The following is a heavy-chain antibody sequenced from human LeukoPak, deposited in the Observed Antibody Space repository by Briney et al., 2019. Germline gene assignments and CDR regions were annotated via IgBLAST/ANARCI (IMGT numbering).Heavy chain of an antibody. V-gene: IGHV3-15*01. D-gene: IGHD5-12*01. J-gene: IGHJ4*02. Sequence: GGSLRLSCAASGFTFSNAWMSWVRQAPGKGLKWVGRIKSKTDGGTTDYAAPVKGRFTISRDDSKNTLYLQMNSLKTEDTAVYYCTTARIGKWLPYWGQGTLVTVSS. CDR2: IKSKTDGGTT. CDR1: GFTFSNAW. CDR3: TTARIGKWLPY.